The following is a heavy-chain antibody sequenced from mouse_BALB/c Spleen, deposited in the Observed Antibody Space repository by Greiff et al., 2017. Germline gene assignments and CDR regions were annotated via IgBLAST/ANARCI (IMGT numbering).Heavy chain of an antibody. D-gene: IGHD1-2*01. Sequence: VQLQQSGPELVKPGASVRISCKASGYTFTSYYIHWVKQRPGQGLEWIGWIYPGNVNTKYNEKFKGKATLTADKSSSTAYMQLSSLTSEDSAVYFCARRGYGYGYAMDYWGQGTSVTVSS. J-gene: IGHJ4*01. CDR2: IYPGNVNT. CDR3: ARRGYGYGYAMDY. CDR1: GYTFTSYY. V-gene: IGHV1S56*01.